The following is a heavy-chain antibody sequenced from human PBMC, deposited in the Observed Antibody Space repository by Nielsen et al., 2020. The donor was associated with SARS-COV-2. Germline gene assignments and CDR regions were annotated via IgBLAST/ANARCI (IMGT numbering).Heavy chain of an antibody. D-gene: IGHD2-2*01. J-gene: IGHJ3*02. V-gene: IGHV4-34*01. CDR1: GGSFSGYY. Sequence: SETLSLTCAVYGGSFSGYYWSWIRQPPGKGLEWIGEINHSGSTNYNPSLKSRVTISVDTSKNQFSLKLSSVTAADTAVYYCARGPYIVVVPAARSPVYDIWGQGTMVTVSS. CDR3: ARGPYIVVVPAARSPVYDI. CDR2: INHSGST.